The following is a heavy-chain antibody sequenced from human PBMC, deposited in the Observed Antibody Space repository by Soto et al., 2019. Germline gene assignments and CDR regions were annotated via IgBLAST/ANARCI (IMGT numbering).Heavy chain of an antibody. CDR1: GFIFSNYA. V-gene: IGHV3-30-3*01. CDR3: ARDRVYYYDNSGYYNFDY. J-gene: IGHJ4*02. D-gene: IGHD3-22*01. CDR2: VSYDGSNQ. Sequence: QVHLVESGGGVVQPGRSLRVSCAASGFIFSNYAMHWVRQAPGKGLEWVAVVSYDGSNQFYAESVKGRFTISRDSSKTTLYLQMNNLREEDTAVYYCARDRVYYYDNSGYYNFDYWGQGTLVIVSS.